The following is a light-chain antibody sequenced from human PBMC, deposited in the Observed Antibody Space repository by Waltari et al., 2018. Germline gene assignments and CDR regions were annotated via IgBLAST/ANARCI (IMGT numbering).Light chain of an antibody. CDR2: RDS. CDR1: NSNIGFDS. CDR3: ASWDQGLRGVF. V-gene: IGLV1-47*01. Sequence: QSVLSQPPSASASPGQGVPIPCSGSNSNIGFDSVFWYQHVPGTAPKLVIFRDSPRPAGVPGRFYGSQAGTSASLAISGLRSEDEADYYCASWDQGLRGVFFGGGTKLTVL. J-gene: IGLJ2*01.